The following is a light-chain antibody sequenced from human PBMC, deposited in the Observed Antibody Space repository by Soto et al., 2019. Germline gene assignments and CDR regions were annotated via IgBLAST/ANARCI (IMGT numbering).Light chain of an antibody. Sequence: VMTQSPPTLSVSPGERATLSCRASQSVSTDLAWYQQKPGQAPRLLIYGASTRATEVPARFSGGGSGTDFTLAISSLHSEDVSSYYSQQYNDCPQITFGPETKVHIK. V-gene: IGKV3-15*01. CDR1: QSVSTD. J-gene: IGKJ3*01. CDR3: QQYNDCPQIT. CDR2: GAS.